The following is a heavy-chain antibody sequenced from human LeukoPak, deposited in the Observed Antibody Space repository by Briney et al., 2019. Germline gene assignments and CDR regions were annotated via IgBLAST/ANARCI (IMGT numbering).Heavy chain of an antibody. D-gene: IGHD3-22*01. CDR2: IYYSGST. CDR3: ARLSRRDSSGLNWFDP. J-gene: IGHJ5*02. Sequence: PSETLSLTCSVSGGSITSYYWSWVRQPPGKGLEWIGYIYYSGSTNYNPSLKSRVTIAVDTSKNQFSLKLSFVTAADTAVYYCARLSRRDSSGLNWFDPWGQGTLVTVSS. CDR1: GGSITSYY. V-gene: IGHV4-59*12.